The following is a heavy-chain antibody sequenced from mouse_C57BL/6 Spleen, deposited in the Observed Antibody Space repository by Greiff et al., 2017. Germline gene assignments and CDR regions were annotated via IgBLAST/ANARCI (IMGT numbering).Heavy chain of an antibody. V-gene: IGHV14-4*01. CDR1: GFNIKDDY. J-gene: IGHJ4*01. CDR3: TYYCGNTGYNAMDY. D-gene: IGHD2-1*01. Sequence: VQLKQSGAELVRPGASVKLSCTASGFNIKDDYMHWVKQRPEQGLEWIGWLDPENGDTEYASKFQGKATITADTSSNTAYLQLSSLTSEDTAVYYCTYYCGNTGYNAMDYWGQGTSVTVSS. CDR2: LDPENGDT.